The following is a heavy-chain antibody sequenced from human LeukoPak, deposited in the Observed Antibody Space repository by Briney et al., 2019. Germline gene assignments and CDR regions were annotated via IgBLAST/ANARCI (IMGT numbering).Heavy chain of an antibody. V-gene: IGHV3-7*01. CDR3: ARDSYRALEY. CDR2: INQDGSEK. D-gene: IGHD1-14*01. Sequence: PGGSLRLSCAASGFTFDDYAMHWVRQAPGKGLEWVAHINQDGSEKYYVDSVKGRFTISRDNAKNSLYLQMNSLRAEDTAVYYCARDSYRALEYWGQGTVVTVSS. CDR1: GFTFDDYA. J-gene: IGHJ4*02.